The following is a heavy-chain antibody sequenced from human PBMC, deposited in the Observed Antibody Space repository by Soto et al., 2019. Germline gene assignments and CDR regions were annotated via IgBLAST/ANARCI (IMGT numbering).Heavy chain of an antibody. CDR1: GVSISTYY. V-gene: IGHV4-59*12. CDR2: IYHSGST. CDR3: VMSPGWYKIDS. Sequence: PSETLSLTCNVSGVSISTYYWSWLRQSPGKGLEWIGDIYHSGSTKYNPSLKSRVTLSVDKSKNQFSLKMNSATAADTAVYFCVMSPGWYKIDSWGQGILVTVSS. D-gene: IGHD6-19*01. J-gene: IGHJ4*02.